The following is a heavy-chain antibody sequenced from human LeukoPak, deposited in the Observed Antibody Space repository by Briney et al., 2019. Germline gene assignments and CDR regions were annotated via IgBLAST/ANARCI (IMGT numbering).Heavy chain of an antibody. D-gene: IGHD1-26*01. CDR2: IYGSGVSI. CDR1: GFTFKNYV. CDR3: AKDLGWELPAEAY. J-gene: IGHJ4*02. Sequence: PGGSLRLSCVASGFTFKNYVMNWVRQAPGTGLEWLATIYGSGVSISYADSVKGRFIISRDNSNNTLYLQMNSLRAEDTAMYFCAKDLGWELPAEAYWGQGILVSVSS. V-gene: IGHV3-23*01.